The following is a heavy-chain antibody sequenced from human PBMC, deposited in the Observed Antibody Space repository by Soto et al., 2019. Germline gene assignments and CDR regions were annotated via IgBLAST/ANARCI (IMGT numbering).Heavy chain of an antibody. Sequence: EVQLVESGGGLVQPGGSLRLSCAASGFTFSSYWMSWVRQAPGKGLEWVANIKQDGSEKYYVDSVKGRFTSSRDNAKNLLYLELNSLRAEDTAVYYCARLTYDFWSGGKYYHYYMDVWGKGTTVTVSS. CDR1: GFTFSSYW. CDR2: IKQDGSEK. D-gene: IGHD3-3*01. J-gene: IGHJ6*03. CDR3: ARLTYDFWSGGKYYHYYMDV. V-gene: IGHV3-7*01.